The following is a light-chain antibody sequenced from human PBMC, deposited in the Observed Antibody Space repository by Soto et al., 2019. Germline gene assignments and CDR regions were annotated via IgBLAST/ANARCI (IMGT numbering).Light chain of an antibody. Sequence: DIVMTQSPDSLAVSLGERATINCKSSQSVLYSSNNKNFLAWYQQKPGQPPKLLIYWASTRESVVPDRFSGSGSGTDFTLTISSLQAEDVAVYSCQQYYSPPYTFGQGTKLEIK. J-gene: IGKJ2*01. CDR3: QQYYSPPYT. V-gene: IGKV4-1*01. CDR1: QSVLYSSNNKNF. CDR2: WAS.